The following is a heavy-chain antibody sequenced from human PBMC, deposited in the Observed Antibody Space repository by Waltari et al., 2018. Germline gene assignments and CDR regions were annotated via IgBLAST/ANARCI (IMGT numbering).Heavy chain of an antibody. D-gene: IGHD1-1*01. CDR3: TRHRTGTDYGMDV. CDR2: IYYSGST. V-gene: IGHV4-39*01. CDR1: GGSISSSSYY. Sequence: QLQLQESGPGLVKPSETLSLTCTVSGGSISSSSYYWGWIRQPPGKGLEWIGSIYYSGSTYYNPSLKSRVTISVDTSKNQFSLKLSSVTAADTAVYYCTRHRTGTDYGMDVWGQGTTVTVSS. J-gene: IGHJ6*02.